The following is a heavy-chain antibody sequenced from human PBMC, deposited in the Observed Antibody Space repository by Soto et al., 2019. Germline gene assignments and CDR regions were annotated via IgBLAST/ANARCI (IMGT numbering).Heavy chain of an antibody. CDR3: ARSWSYGYYYYYCMDV. D-gene: IGHD5-18*01. J-gene: IGHJ6*02. V-gene: IGHV3-21*01. Sequence: EVQLVESGGGLVKPGGSLRLSCAASGFTFSSYSMNWVRQAPGKGLEWVSSISSSSSYIYYADSVKGRFTISRDNAKNSLYLQMNSLRAEDTAVYYCARSWSYGYYYYYCMDVWGQGTTVTVSS. CDR1: GFTFSSYS. CDR2: ISSSSSYI.